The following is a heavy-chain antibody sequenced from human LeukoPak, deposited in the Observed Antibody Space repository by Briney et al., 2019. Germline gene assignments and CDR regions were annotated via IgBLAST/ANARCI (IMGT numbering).Heavy chain of an antibody. Sequence: ASVKVSCKASGYTFTGYYMHWVRQAPGQGLEWMGWINPNSGGTNYAQKFQGRVTMTRDTSISTAYMELSRLRSDDTAVYYCASSGSYYYYYYGMDVWGQGTTVTVSS. D-gene: IGHD1-26*01. CDR3: ASSGSYYYYYYGMDV. J-gene: IGHJ6*02. V-gene: IGHV1-2*02. CDR2: INPNSGGT. CDR1: GYTFTGYY.